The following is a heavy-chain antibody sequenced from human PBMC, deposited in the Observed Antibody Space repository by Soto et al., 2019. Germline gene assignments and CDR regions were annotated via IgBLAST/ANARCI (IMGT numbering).Heavy chain of an antibody. J-gene: IGHJ4*02. V-gene: IGHV4-39*01. CDR1: GGSISSSSYY. CDR2: IYYSGST. D-gene: IGHD5-12*01. CDR3: ARVATIGRYYFDY. Sequence: AESLSLTCTVSGGSISSSSYYWGWIRQPPGKGLEWIGSIYYSGSTYYNPSLKSRVTISVDTSKNQFSLKLSSVTAADTAVYYCARVATIGRYYFDYWGRGTLVTVSS.